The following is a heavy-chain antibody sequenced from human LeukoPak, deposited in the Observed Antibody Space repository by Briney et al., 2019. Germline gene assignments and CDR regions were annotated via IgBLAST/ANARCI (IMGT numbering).Heavy chain of an antibody. CDR2: ISSSSSYI. CDR1: GFTFSSYA. V-gene: IGHV3-21*01. Sequence: AGGSLRLSCAASGFTFSSYAMSWVRQAPGEGLEWVSAISSSSSYIYYADSEKGRFTISRDNAKNSLYLQMNSLRAEDTAVYYCARDKASYGYNRNDYWGQGTLVTVSS. D-gene: IGHD5-18*01. J-gene: IGHJ4*02. CDR3: ARDKASYGYNRNDY.